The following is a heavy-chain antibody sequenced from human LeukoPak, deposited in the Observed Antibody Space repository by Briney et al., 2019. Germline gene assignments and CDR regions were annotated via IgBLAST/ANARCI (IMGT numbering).Heavy chain of an antibody. CDR3: ARDTDFSIDY. J-gene: IGHJ4*02. CDR1: GYTSTNYG. V-gene: IGHV1-18*01. D-gene: IGHD2/OR15-2a*01. Sequence: ATVKVFCKASGYTSTNYGIAWVRQAPGQGLEWMGWINTRSGDAQLAHSLQARVTMTTDTSTSTASMELGSLGSDDTAVYYCARDTDFSIDYWGQGSLVTVSS. CDR2: INTRSGDA.